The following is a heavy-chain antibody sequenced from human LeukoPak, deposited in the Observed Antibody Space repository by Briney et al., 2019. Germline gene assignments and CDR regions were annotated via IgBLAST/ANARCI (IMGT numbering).Heavy chain of an antibody. CDR1: GFIYSSYA. CDR3: AQDALPTITCLLDY. J-gene: IGHJ4*02. Sequence: QPGGSLRLSCPASGFIYSSYAMNGGRQVPGKGLEWVSAISGSGGSTYYADSVKGRFTISRDNSKNTLYLQMNSLRAEDTAVYYCAQDALPTITCLLDYWGQGTLVTVSS. CDR2: ISGSGGST. V-gene: IGHV3-23*01. D-gene: IGHD5-24*01.